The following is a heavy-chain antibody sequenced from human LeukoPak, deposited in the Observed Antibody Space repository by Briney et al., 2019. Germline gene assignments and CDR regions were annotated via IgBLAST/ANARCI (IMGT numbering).Heavy chain of an antibody. CDR1: GFTLSSYS. V-gene: IGHV3-20*04. J-gene: IGHJ4*02. CDR3: ARALLGYCSGGSCYKIGY. Sequence: GGSLRLSCAASGFTLSSYSMNWVRQAPGKGPEWVAGINWDGRSKGYADSVRGRFTISRDNANNSLFLQMNSLRAEDTAVYYCARALLGYCSGGSCYKIGYWGQGTLVPV. D-gene: IGHD2-15*01. CDR2: INWDGRSK.